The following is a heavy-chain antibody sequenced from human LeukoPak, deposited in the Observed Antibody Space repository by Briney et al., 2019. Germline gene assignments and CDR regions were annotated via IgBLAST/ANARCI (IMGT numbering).Heavy chain of an antibody. D-gene: IGHD6-19*01. CDR1: GFIFDNYA. CDR2: ISGDGGRT. V-gene: IGHV3-43*02. Sequence: GGSLRLSCAAPGFIFDNYAIHWVRQASGKGLEWVSLISGDGGRTFYADSVRGRFTISRDNTRKSLSLQMSSLRSEDTALYYCARESETSGWYDYWGQGTLVTVSS. CDR3: ARESETSGWYDY. J-gene: IGHJ4*02.